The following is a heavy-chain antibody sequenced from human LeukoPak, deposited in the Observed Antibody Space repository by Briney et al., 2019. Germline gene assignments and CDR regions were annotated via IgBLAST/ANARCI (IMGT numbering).Heavy chain of an antibody. V-gene: IGHV1-69*05. J-gene: IGHJ5*02. Sequence: SVKVSCKASGGAFSSYAISWVRQAPGQGLEWMGRIIPIFGTANYAQKFQGRVTIPTDESTSTAYMELSSLRSEDTAVYYCARVPIYYDSSGYYPWGQGTLVTVSS. CDR3: ARVPIYYDSSGYYP. D-gene: IGHD3-22*01. CDR1: GGAFSSYA. CDR2: IIPIFGTA.